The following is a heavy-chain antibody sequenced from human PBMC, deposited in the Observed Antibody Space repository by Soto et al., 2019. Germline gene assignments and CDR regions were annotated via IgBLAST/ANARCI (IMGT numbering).Heavy chain of an antibody. J-gene: IGHJ4*02. CDR2: IIPIFGTA. CDR3: AREFWSGTFDY. CDR1: GGTFSSYA. Sequence: AASVKVSCKASGGTFSSYAISWVRQAPGQGLEWMGGIIPIFGTANYAQKFQGRVTITADESTSTAYMELSSLRSEDTAVYYCAREFWSGTFDYWGQGTLVTVSS. V-gene: IGHV1-69*13. D-gene: IGHD3-3*01.